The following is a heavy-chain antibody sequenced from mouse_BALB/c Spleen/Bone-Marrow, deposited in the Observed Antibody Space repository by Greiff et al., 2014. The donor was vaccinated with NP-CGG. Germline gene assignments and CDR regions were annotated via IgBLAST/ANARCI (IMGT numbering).Heavy chain of an antibody. CDR2: IDPENGVT. CDR3: NARGDYDFDYFDY. J-gene: IGHJ2*01. D-gene: IGHD2-4*01. Sequence: VQLQQPGAELVRSGASVKLSCTASGFNIKDYYMHWVKQRPEQGLEWIGWIDPENGVTEYAPKFQGKATMTADTSSNTAYLQLSSLTSEDTAVYYCNARGDYDFDYFDYWGQGTTLTVSS. V-gene: IGHV14-4*02. CDR1: GFNIKDYY.